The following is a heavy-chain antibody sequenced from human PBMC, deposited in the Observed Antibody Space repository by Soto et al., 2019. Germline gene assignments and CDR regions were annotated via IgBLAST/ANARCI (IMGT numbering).Heavy chain of an antibody. CDR1: GYTFTSYD. CDR3: ARFGRVDFWSGYYGDYYYYGMDV. CDR2: MNPNSGNT. V-gene: IGHV1-8*01. D-gene: IGHD3-3*01. Sequence: GASVKVSCKASGYTFTSYDINWVRQATGQGLEWMGWMNPNSGNTGYAQKFQGRVTMTRNTSISTAYMELSSLRSEDTAVHYCARFGRVDFWSGYYGDYYYYGMDVWGQGTTVTVSS. J-gene: IGHJ6*02.